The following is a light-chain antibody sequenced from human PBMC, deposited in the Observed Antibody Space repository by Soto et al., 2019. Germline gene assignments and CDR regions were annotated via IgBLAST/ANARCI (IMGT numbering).Light chain of an antibody. J-gene: IGKJ5*01. CDR2: DAS. V-gene: IGKV3-11*01. CDR3: QQRSSWPRT. Sequence: DIVLTQSPATLSLSPGERATLSCRASQSVSSYLAWYQQKPGQSPRLLIFDASDRATGIPARFSGSRSGTDFTLTISSLEPEDFAVYYCQQRSSWPRTFGQGTRLEIK. CDR1: QSVSSY.